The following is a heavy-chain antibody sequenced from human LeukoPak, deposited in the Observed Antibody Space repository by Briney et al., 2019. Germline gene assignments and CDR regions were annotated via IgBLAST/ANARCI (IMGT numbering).Heavy chain of an antibody. J-gene: IGHJ2*01. CDR2: ITGSSTWT. CDR3: ARGLVSSGTGYFDL. D-gene: IGHD3-10*01. V-gene: IGHV3-23*01. Sequence: GGSLRLSCEASGFTFGNFGMTWVRQAPGKGLQWVSGITGSSTWTYYAASVKGRFTVSRDNSQNTLHLQMNSLRADDTAVYYCARGLVSSGTGYFDLWGRGTLVTVSS. CDR1: GFTFGNFG.